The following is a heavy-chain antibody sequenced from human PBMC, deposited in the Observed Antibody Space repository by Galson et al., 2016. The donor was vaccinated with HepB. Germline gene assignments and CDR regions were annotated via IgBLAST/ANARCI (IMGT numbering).Heavy chain of an antibody. CDR3: AGDGGYDWFDY. V-gene: IGHV4-59*01. D-gene: IGHD5-12*01. J-gene: IGHJ4*02. Sequence: ETLSLTCTVSGGSIRSYYWSWIRQPPGKGLGWIGYIYYSGSANYNPSLKSRVSISVDTSKSQFSLKLTSVTAADTAVYYCAGDGGYDWFDYWGQGTLVTVSS. CDR2: IYYSGSA. CDR1: GGSIRSYY.